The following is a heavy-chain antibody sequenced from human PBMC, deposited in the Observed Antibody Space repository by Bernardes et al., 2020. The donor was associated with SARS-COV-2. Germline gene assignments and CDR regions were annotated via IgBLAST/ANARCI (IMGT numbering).Heavy chain of an antibody. D-gene: IGHD3-22*01. CDR1: GFAFNTFG. Sequence: GGSLRLSCAASGFAFNTFGMHWVRQAPGKGLQWVAVVSDHGGSKYYADSVKGRFTISRDNSQNTLYLQMNSLRPEDTAVYYCAKSIYDASGFFSGPNFDPWGQGTLVTVSS. CDR3: AKSIYDASGFFSGPNFDP. CDR2: VSDHGGSK. V-gene: IGHV3-30*18. J-gene: IGHJ5*02.